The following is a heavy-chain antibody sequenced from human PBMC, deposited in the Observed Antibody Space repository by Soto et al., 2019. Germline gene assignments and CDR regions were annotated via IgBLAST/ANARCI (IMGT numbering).Heavy chain of an antibody. Sequence: QVQLQESGPGLVKPSQTLSLTCSVSGESISSGGYYWSWIRHLPGKGLEWIGYIYDTESAYYNPSPKSRVSISMDTSENHFAMRLPSVTAADSAVYYCARASSSSSAADYWGQGLQVTVSS. CDR3: ARASSSSSAADY. CDR2: IYDTESA. V-gene: IGHV4-31*03. D-gene: IGHD6-6*01. CDR1: GESISSGGYY. J-gene: IGHJ4*02.